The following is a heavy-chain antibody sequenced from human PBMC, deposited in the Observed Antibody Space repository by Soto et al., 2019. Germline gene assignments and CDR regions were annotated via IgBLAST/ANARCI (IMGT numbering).Heavy chain of an antibody. Sequence: ASVKVSCKASGGTFSSYAISWVRQAPGQGLEWMGGIIPIFGTANYAQKFQGRVTITADESTSTAYMELSSLRSEDTAVYYCLAAAGTNTPYYYYGMDVWGQGTTVTVSS. CDR3: LAAAGTNTPYYYYGMDV. CDR1: GGTFSSYA. J-gene: IGHJ6*02. CDR2: IIPIFGTA. V-gene: IGHV1-69*13. D-gene: IGHD6-13*01.